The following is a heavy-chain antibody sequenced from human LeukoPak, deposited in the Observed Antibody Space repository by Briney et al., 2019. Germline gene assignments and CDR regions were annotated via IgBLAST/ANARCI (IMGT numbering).Heavy chain of an antibody. V-gene: IGHV4-59*01. CDR1: GRSITSYY. D-gene: IGHD2-21*01. CDR3: ARRAYGGGDNYFDY. J-gene: IGHJ4*02. CDR2: IYYSGST. Sequence: AETLSLICTVSGRSITSYYGSCIRQPPGSWMGCIGFIYYSGSTNYNPSLKSRVTTSVGTFKSEFCMRMSSVTAADTALYYCARRAYGGGDNYFDYWGQGALVTVSS.